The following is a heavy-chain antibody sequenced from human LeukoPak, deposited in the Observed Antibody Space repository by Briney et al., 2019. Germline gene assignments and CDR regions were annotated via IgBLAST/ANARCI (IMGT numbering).Heavy chain of an antibody. CDR3: AGVMVRGVMVS. D-gene: IGHD3-10*01. J-gene: IGHJ4*02. CDR2: IYYSGST. V-gene: IGHV4-59*01. Sequence: SETLSLTCTVSGGSISSYYWSWIRQPPGKGLEWIGYIYYSGSTNYNPSLKSRVTISVDTSKNQFSLKLSSVTAADTAVYYCAGVMVRGVMVSWGQGTLVTVSS. CDR1: GGSISSYY.